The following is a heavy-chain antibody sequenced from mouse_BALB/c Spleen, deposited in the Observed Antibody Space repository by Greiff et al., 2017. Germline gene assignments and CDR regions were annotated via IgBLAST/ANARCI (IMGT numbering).Heavy chain of an antibody. CDR2: IDPENGNT. CDR1: GFNIKDYY. V-gene: IGHV14-1*02. Sequence: VQLKESGAELVRPGALVKLSCKASGFNIKDYYMHWVKQRPEQGLEWIGWIDPENGNTIYDPKFQGKASITADTSSNTAYLQLSSLTSEDTAVYYCARAPPLRGYFDVWGAGTTVTVSA. CDR3: ARAPPLRGYFDV. D-gene: IGHD1-1*01. J-gene: IGHJ1*01.